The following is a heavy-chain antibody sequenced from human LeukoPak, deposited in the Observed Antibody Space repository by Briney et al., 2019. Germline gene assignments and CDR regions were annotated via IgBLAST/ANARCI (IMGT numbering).Heavy chain of an antibody. Sequence: GGSLRLSCAASGFNFSDYYMSWIRQAPGKGLEWVSYISSSGFSTYYAGSVKGRFTISRDNARNSLYLQMNSLAPEDTALYYCTRGKRRFDYWGQGTLVSVSS. CDR1: GFNFSDYY. CDR3: TRGKRRFDY. V-gene: IGHV3-11*01. J-gene: IGHJ4*02. CDR2: ISSSGFST.